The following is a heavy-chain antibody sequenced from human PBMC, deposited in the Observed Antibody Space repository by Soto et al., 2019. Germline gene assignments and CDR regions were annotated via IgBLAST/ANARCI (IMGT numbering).Heavy chain of an antibody. V-gene: IGHV3-30*04. CDR2: IAYDGRNK. Sequence: QVQLVESGGGVVQPGRSLRLSXAAXXXXXXXXXMXXXRXAXGKGLEWVAVIAYDGRNKYYADSVKGRFTISRDNSKNTLYLQMNSLRIEDTAVYYXARELERVFDYWGQGTLVTVSS. CDR1: XXXXXXXX. J-gene: IGHJ4*02. CDR3: ARELERVFDY. D-gene: IGHD1-1*01.